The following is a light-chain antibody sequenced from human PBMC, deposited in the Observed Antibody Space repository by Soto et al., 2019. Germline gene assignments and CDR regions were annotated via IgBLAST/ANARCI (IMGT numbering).Light chain of an antibody. J-gene: IGKJ5*01. CDR2: AAS. CDR3: QQYYSDPVIT. CDR1: QGISSY. Sequence: ALRMTQSPSSFSASTGDRVTITCRASQGISSYLAWYQQKPGTAPKLLIYAASTLQSGVPSRFSGSGSGTDFTLTSSCLQSEDCATYYCQQYYSDPVITFGQGTRLEIK. V-gene: IGKV1-8*01.